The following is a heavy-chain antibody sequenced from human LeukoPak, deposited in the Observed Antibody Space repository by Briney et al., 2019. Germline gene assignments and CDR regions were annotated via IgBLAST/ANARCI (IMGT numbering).Heavy chain of an antibody. Sequence: GGSLRLSCAASGFTFSSYWMTWVRQAPGKGLEWVANIKQDGSEKYYVDSVKGRFTISRDNAKNSLYLQMNSLRAEDTAVYYCARDALYSYGYYYYYYYMDVWGKGTTVTVSS. CDR1: GFTFSSYW. D-gene: IGHD5-18*01. V-gene: IGHV3-7*01. CDR2: IKQDGSEK. J-gene: IGHJ6*03. CDR3: ARDALYSYGYYYYYYYMDV.